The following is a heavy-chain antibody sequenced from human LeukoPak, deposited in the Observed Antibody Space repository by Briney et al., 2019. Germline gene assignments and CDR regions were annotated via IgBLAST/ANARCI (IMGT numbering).Heavy chain of an antibody. D-gene: IGHD6-19*01. CDR1: GGTFSSYT. Sequence: SVKVSCKASGGTFSSYTITWVRQAPGQGLEWMGGIIPIFGTANYAQKFQGRVTITADESASTAYMELSSLRSEDTAVYYCARAGSSGWDYYFDYWGQGTLVTVSS. CDR2: IIPIFGTA. CDR3: ARAGSSGWDYYFDY. J-gene: IGHJ4*02. V-gene: IGHV1-69*01.